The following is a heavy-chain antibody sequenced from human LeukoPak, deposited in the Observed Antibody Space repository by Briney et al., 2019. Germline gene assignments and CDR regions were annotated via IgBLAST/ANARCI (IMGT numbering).Heavy chain of an antibody. D-gene: IGHD1-26*01. J-gene: IGHJ4*02. CDR3: ARDPVGATGSFDY. Sequence: GGSLRLSCAASGLTFSSYGLHWVRQAPGQRLERVAVIWYDGSNNYYADSVKGRFPISRDNSKNALYLQMNSLRAEDTAVYYCARDPVGATGSFDYWGQGTLVTVSS. CDR1: GLTFSSYG. V-gene: IGHV3-33*01. CDR2: IWYDGSNN.